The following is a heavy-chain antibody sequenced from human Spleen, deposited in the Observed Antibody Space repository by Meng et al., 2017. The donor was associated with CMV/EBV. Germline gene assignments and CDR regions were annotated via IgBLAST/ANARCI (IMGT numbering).Heavy chain of an antibody. J-gene: IGHJ4*01. D-gene: IGHD1-26*01. Sequence: GESLKIYCVASGFTFSGYSMNWVRQTPGKGLEWVSSITSRSSNTYYSDSVKGRFTISRNNAKNSLYLQMNSLRDEDTAVYYCARDLTRGVVGARPRGPGDLWGHGTLVTVSS. CDR1: GFTFSGYS. CDR2: ITSRSSNT. CDR3: ARDLTRGVVGARPRGPGDL. V-gene: IGHV3-21*01.